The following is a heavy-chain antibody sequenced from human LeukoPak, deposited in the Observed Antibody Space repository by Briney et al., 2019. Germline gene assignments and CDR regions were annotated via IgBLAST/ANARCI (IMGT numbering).Heavy chain of an antibody. CDR3: ATSLEGYCSSTGCYRFQH. D-gene: IGHD2-2*01. Sequence: ASVKVSCKASGYTFTSYYMHWVRQAPGQGLEWMGIINPSGGSTSYAQKFQGRVTMTRDTSTSTVYMELSSLRSEDTAVYYRATSLEGYCSSTGCYRFQHWGQGTLVTVSS. CDR2: INPSGGST. V-gene: IGHV1-46*01. J-gene: IGHJ1*01. CDR1: GYTFTSYY.